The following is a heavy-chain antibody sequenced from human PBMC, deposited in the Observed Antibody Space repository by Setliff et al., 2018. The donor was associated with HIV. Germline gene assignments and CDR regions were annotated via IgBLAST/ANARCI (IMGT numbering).Heavy chain of an antibody. CDR2: IRSKGNSYGT. CDR1: GFIFSAAA. D-gene: IGHD3-10*01. Sequence: LRLSCSASGFIFSAAAVHWVRQASGKGLEWVGRIRSKGNSYGTAYAASVKGRLTISREDSENRAYLQMTSLRVEDTAFYYCAKSPWAYGSRQSEYWNDGFDVWGQGTMVTVSS. V-gene: IGHV3-73*01. CDR3: AKSPWAYGSRQSEYWNDGFDV. J-gene: IGHJ3*01.